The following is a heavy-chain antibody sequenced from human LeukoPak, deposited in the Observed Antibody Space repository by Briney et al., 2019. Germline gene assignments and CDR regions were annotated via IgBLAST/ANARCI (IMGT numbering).Heavy chain of an antibody. CDR2: IYTSGST. D-gene: IGHD4-17*01. V-gene: IGHV4-4*07. J-gene: IGHJ4*02. CDR3: ARDNGARGFDY. CDR1: GGFISSYY. Sequence: SETLSLTCTVSGGFISSYYWSWIRQPAGKGLEWIGRIYTSGSTNYNPSLESRVTMSVDTSKNRFSLKLSSVAAADTAVYYCARDNGARGFDYWGQGTLVTVSS.